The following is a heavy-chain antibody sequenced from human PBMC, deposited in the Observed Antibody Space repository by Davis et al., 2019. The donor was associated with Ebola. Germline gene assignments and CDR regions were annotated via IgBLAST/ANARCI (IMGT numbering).Heavy chain of an antibody. CDR3: TSFVETDY. J-gene: IGHJ4*02. Sequence: GESLKISCAASGFTFSSYAMSWVRQASGKGLEWVGRIRSKANSYATAYAASVKGRFTISRDDSKNTAYLQMNSLKTEDTAVYYCTSFVETDYWGQGTLVTVSS. CDR1: GFTFSSYA. CDR2: IRSKANSYAT. D-gene: IGHD3-3*01. V-gene: IGHV3-73*01.